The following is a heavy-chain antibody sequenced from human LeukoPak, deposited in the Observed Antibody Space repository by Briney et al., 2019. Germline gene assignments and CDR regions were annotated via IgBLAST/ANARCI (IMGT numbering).Heavy chain of an antibody. CDR3: ARKFGGSAWYFDL. V-gene: IGHV4-28*05. D-gene: IGHD3-10*01. CDR1: GYSISSSNW. CDR2: IYSSGSI. J-gene: IGHJ2*01. Sequence: PSDTLSLTCAVSGYSISSSNWWAWIRQPPGKGLEWTGHIYSSGSIYYNPSLRSRVTMSVDTSKNQFSLRLSSVTAVDTAVYYCARKFGGSAWYFDLWGSGTLVTVSS.